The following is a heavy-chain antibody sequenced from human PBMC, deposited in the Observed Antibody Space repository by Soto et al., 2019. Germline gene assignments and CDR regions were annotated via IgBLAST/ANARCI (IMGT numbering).Heavy chain of an antibody. CDR3: AKDNYDLRAFDI. CDR1: GFTFSRYG. D-gene: IGHD3-3*01. Sequence: QVQLVESGGGVVQPGRSLRLSCAASGFTFSRYGMHWVRQAPGTGLEWVAVISYGGSNKYYADSVKGRFTISRDNSKNALYLQMNSLRAEDTAVYYCAKDNYDLRAFDIWGQGTMVTVSS. J-gene: IGHJ3*02. V-gene: IGHV3-30*18. CDR2: ISYGGSNK.